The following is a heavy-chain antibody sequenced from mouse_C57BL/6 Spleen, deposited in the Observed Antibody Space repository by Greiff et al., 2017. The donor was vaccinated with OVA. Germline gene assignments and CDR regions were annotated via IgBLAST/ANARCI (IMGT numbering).Heavy chain of an antibody. CDR2: IYPGDGDT. D-gene: IGHD1-1*01. CDR1: GYAFSSSW. CDR3: ARWHYYGSSSYYAMDY. V-gene: IGHV1-82*01. J-gene: IGHJ4*01. Sequence: QVQLQQSGPELVKPGASVKISCKASGYAFSSSWMNWVKQRPGKGLEWIGRIYPGDGDTNYNGKFKGKATLTADKSSSTAYMQLSSLTSEDSAVYFCARWHYYGSSSYYAMDYWGQGTSVTVSS.